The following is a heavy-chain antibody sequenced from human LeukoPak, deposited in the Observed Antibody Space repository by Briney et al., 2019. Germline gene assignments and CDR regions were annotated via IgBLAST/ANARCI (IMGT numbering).Heavy chain of an antibody. CDR1: GFTISSNY. V-gene: IGHV3-66*01. D-gene: IGHD5-12*01. CDR3: ARVSGYSGYDTLDY. Sequence: GGSLRLSCAASGFTISSNYMNWVRQAPGKGLEWVSVISTGGTTYYANSVQGRFTISRDYSKNTLYLEVNNLRAEDTAVYYCARVSGYSGYDTLDYWGQGTLVTVS. J-gene: IGHJ4*02. CDR2: ISTGGTT.